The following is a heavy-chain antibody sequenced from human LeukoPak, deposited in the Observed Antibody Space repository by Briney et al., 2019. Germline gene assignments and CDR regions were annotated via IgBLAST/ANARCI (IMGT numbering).Heavy chain of an antibody. V-gene: IGHV1-18*03. Sequence: ASVKVSCKASGYTFTSYGISWVRQAPGQGLEWMGWISAYNGNTNYAQKLQGRVTMTTDTSTSTAYMELRSLRSDDMAVYYCAIQSDYDFWSGYSNSPFDYWGQGTLVTVSS. D-gene: IGHD3-3*01. J-gene: IGHJ4*02. CDR1: GYTFTSYG. CDR3: AIQSDYDFWSGYSNSPFDY. CDR2: ISAYNGNT.